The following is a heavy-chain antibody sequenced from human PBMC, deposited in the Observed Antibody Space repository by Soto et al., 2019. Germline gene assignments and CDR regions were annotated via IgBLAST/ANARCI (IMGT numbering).Heavy chain of an antibody. CDR2: IWYDGSKK. CDR3: ARDPGYSGFDFDY. CDR1: GFTFSSHA. J-gene: IGHJ4*02. V-gene: IGHV3-33*01. Sequence: QVQLVESGGGVVQPGWSLRLSCAASGFTFSSHAMHWVREAPGKGLEWVAVIWYDGSKKYYADSVKGRFTVARDDSKNTLSLQMNSLRVEDTAVYYCARDPGYSGFDFDYWGQGTLVTVSS. D-gene: IGHD5-12*01.